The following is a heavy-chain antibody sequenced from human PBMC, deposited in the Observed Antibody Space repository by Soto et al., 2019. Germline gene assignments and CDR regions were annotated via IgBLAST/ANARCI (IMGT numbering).Heavy chain of an antibody. CDR2: IYSTENT. CDR3: ARLNGYCVSTGCHGYYGMDV. V-gene: IGHV4-39*01. J-gene: IGHJ6*02. D-gene: IGHD2-2*03. Sequence: SETLSLTCTVSGGSISSSSYYWGWIRQPPGKGLEWIGSIYSTENTYYNPSLMSRVTISLDTSMNEFSLRLSSVTAADTAVYYCARLNGYCVSTGCHGYYGMDVWGQGTTVTVSS. CDR1: GGSISSSSYY.